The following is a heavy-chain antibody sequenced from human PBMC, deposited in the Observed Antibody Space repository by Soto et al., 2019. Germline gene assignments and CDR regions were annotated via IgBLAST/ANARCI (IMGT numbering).Heavy chain of an antibody. Sequence: TLSLTCAVYGGSFSGYYWSWIRQPPGKGLEWIGEINHSGSTNYNPSLKSRVTISVDTSKNQFSLKLSSVTAADTAVYYCARRLLWYSSGWSFDYWGQGTLVTVSS. CDR1: GGSFSGYY. CDR2: INHSGST. D-gene: IGHD6-19*01. CDR3: ARRLLWYSSGWSFDY. V-gene: IGHV4-34*01. J-gene: IGHJ4*02.